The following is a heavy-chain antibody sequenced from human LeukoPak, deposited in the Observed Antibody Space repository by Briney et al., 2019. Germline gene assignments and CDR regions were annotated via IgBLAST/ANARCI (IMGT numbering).Heavy chain of an antibody. V-gene: IGHV3-9*01. CDR1: GFTFDEYA. CDR2: ISWNSGSK. D-gene: IGHD3-10*01. Sequence: GGSLRLSCAASGFTFDEYAMHWVRQAPGKGLEWVSGISWNSGSKGYAGSVKGRFTISRDNAKNSLYLQMNSLRAEDTAVYYCARPNYYGSGSYLDWFDPWGQGTLVIVSS. J-gene: IGHJ5*02. CDR3: ARPNYYGSGSYLDWFDP.